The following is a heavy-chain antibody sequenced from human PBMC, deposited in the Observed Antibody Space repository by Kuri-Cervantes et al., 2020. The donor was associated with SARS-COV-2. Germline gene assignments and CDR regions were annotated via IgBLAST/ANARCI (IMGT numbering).Heavy chain of an antibody. Sequence: SETLSLTCTVSGGSISSSISSSSYYWGWIRQPPGKGLEWIGSIYYSGSTYYNPSLKRRVTISVDTSKNQFSMKLSSVTDADTAVYYCARRSTSITIFGVVNINPFDYWGQGTLVTVSS. CDR2: IYYSGST. CDR3: ARRSTSITIFGVVNINPFDY. V-gene: IGHV4-39*01. D-gene: IGHD3-3*01. CDR1: GGSISSSISSSSYY. J-gene: IGHJ4*02.